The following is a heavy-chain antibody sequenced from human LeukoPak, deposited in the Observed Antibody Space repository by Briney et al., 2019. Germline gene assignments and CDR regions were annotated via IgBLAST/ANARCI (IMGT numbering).Heavy chain of an antibody. CDR2: IYYSGIS. Sequence: SETLSLTCTVSGGSLFRHYWSWIRQPPGKGLEWMGYIYYSGISNYNPSLKSRVTISVDTAKNQFSLRVSSVTAADTAVYYCARHLNNCGDDCYIFDYGGQGTLVTVSS. CDR3: ARHLNNCGDDCYIFDY. V-gene: IGHV4-59*08. CDR1: GGSLFRHY. J-gene: IGHJ4*02. D-gene: IGHD2-21*01.